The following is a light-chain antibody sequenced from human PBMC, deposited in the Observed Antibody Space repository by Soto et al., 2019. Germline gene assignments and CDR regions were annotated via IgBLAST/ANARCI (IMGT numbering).Light chain of an antibody. J-gene: IGKJ4*01. V-gene: IGKV1-39*01. CDR3: KQSYRTPL. CDR2: AAS. Sequence: DIQMTQSPSSLSASVLYRVSFSFRSSQNIISSLNWYQQKPGKAPKLLIYAASTLQSGVPSRFSGSGSGTDFTLSITSLQPEDFATYYCKQSYRTPLFGGGTKVDIK. CDR1: QNIISS.